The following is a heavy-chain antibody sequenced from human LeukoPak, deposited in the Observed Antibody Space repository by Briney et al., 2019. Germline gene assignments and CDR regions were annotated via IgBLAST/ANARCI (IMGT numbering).Heavy chain of an antibody. CDR2: IIPIFGTA. J-gene: IGHJ5*02. D-gene: IGHD6-13*01. CDR3: ARDKVGSSSWFERVPWFDP. V-gene: IGHV1-69*13. CDR1: GGTFSSYA. Sequence: GASVKVSCKASGGTFSSYAISWVRQAPGQGLEWMGGIIPIFGTANYAQKFQGRVTITADESTSTAYMELSSLRSEDTAVYYCARDKVGSSSWFERVPWFDPWGQGTLVTVSS.